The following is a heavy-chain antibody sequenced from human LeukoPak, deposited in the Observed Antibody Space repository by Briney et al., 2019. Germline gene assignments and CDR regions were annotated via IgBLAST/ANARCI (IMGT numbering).Heavy chain of an antibody. D-gene: IGHD5-24*01. V-gene: IGHV1-2*06. CDR1: GYIFTGHY. CDR2: INPKTGGT. Sequence: ASVKVSCKASGYIFTGHYMNWVRQVPGQGLGWMGRINPKTGGTNYAQNFQGRVTMTRDTSISTTYMELSRLRPDDTAVYYCARVGDGLNXGFDIWGQGTMVTXXS. J-gene: IGHJ3*02. CDR3: ARVGDGLNXGFDI.